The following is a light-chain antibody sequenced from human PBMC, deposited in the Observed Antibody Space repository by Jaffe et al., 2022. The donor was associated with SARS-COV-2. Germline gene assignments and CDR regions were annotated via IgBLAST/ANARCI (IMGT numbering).Light chain of an antibody. CDR2: EDN. CDR3: GTWDSSLRAGV. V-gene: IGLV1-51*02. Sequence: QSVLTQPPSVSAAPGQKVTISCSGSRSDIGSNFVSWYQQLPGTAPKLLIYEDNKRPSGLPDRFFGSKSGTSATLDITGLQTGDEADYYCGTWDSSLRAGVFGGGTKVTVL. J-gene: IGLJ2*01. CDR1: RSDIGSNF.